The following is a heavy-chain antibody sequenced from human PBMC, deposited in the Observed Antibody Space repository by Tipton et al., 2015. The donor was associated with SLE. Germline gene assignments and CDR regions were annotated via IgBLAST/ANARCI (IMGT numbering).Heavy chain of an antibody. Sequence: TLSLTCNVSVYSISSSHWWGWIRQPPGKGLEWIGHIYYGGTIYYNPSLKSRVTMSIDTSKNQFSLKLSSVTAADTAVYYCARDFGRDFWSGYFDWGQGTLVTVSS. CDR3: ARDFGRDFWSGYFD. CDR2: IYYGGTI. J-gene: IGHJ4*02. CDR1: VYSISSSHW. V-gene: IGHV4-28*03. D-gene: IGHD3-3*01.